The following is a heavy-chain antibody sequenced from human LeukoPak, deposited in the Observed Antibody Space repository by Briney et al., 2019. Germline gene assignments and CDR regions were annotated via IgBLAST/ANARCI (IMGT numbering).Heavy chain of an antibody. CDR1: GFTFSNFD. Sequence: GGSLRLSCAASGFTFSNFDMHWVRQAPGDGLEWVAVISHDGSNKFYVDSVKGRFTISRDNSQNTLYLQMNRLRGEDTAVYYCARGGYYAMDVWGQGTTVTVSS. CDR2: ISHDGSNK. V-gene: IGHV3-30*03. J-gene: IGHJ6*02. CDR3: ARGGYYAMDV.